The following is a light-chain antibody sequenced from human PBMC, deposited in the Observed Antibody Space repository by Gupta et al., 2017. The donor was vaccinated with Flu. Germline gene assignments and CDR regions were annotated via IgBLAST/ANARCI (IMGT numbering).Light chain of an antibody. CDR1: VREKKS. J-gene: IGLJ2*01. Sequence: TCSGDVREKKSGRWHQQKPGQAPLVVIHKDTQPPSGIPERFSGSNSGTTVTLTISGAQVEDEADYYCYSAADSNLIFGGGTKLAVL. V-gene: IGLV3-27*01. CDR3: YSAADSNLI. CDR2: KDT.